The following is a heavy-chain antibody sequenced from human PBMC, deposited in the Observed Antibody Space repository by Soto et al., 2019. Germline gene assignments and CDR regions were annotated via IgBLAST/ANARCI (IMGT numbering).Heavy chain of an antibody. CDR3: TRDLLYGGNSGDY. Sequence: GGSLRLSCAASGFIFSSYWMHWVRQSPGKGLVWVSRINTDGSSTSYADSVKGRFTISRDNDKNTLYLQMNSLRAEDTAVYYCTRDLLYGGNSGDYWGQGNLVTVSS. D-gene: IGHD4-17*01. J-gene: IGHJ4*02. CDR1: GFIFSSYW. CDR2: INTDGSST. V-gene: IGHV3-74*01.